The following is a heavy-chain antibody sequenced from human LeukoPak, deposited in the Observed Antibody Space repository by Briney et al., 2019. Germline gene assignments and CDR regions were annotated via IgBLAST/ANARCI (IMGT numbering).Heavy chain of an antibody. D-gene: IGHD2-2*01. Sequence: ASETLSLTCTVSGGSISSYYWSWIRQPPGKGLEWIGYIYYSGSTNYNPSLKGRVTISVDTSKNQFSLKLSSVTAADTAVYYCARHTPETYCSSTSCFNPNWFDPWGQGTLVTVSS. CDR1: GGSISSYY. V-gene: IGHV4-59*08. CDR2: IYYSGST. J-gene: IGHJ5*02. CDR3: ARHTPETYCSSTSCFNPNWFDP.